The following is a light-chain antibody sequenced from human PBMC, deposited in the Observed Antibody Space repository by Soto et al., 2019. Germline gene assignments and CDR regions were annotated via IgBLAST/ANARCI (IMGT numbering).Light chain of an antibody. V-gene: IGKV3-15*01. J-gene: IGKJ4*01. CDR3: QQYNNWPLN. CDR2: GAS. Sequence: EIVRTQSPATLAGSPGERATLSCSASQSVSSNLALYKQKPGQAPRLLIYGASTRATGIPARFSGSGSGTDFTLTISSLQSEDFAVYYCQQYNNWPLNFGGEKKVEIK. CDR1: QSVSSN.